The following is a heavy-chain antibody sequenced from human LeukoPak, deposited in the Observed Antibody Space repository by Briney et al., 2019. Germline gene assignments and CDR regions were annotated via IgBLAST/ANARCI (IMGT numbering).Heavy chain of an antibody. V-gene: IGHV1-2*02. CDR3: ARDLSGWKAYYYYYMDV. CDR1: GYTFTSYY. CDR2: INPNSGGT. Sequence: ASVKVSCKASGYTFTSYYMHWVRQAPGQGLEWMGWINPNSGGTNYAQKFQGRVTMTRDTSISTAYMELSRLRSDDTAVYYCARDLSGWKAYYYYYMDVWGKGTTVTVSS. J-gene: IGHJ6*03. D-gene: IGHD1-1*01.